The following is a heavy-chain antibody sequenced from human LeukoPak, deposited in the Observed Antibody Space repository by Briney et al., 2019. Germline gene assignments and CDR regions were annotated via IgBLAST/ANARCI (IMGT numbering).Heavy chain of an antibody. CDR1: GFTFSSYW. D-gene: IGHD2-2*01. CDR2: IKQDGSEK. Sequence: GGSLRLSCAASGFTFSSYWMSWVRQAPGKGLEWVANIKQDGSEKYYVDSVKGRFTISRDNAKNSLYLQMNSLRAEDTAVYYCARYCGSTSCSIGGFRFDPWGQGTLVTVSS. V-gene: IGHV3-7*01. CDR3: ARYCGSTSCSIGGFRFDP. J-gene: IGHJ5*02.